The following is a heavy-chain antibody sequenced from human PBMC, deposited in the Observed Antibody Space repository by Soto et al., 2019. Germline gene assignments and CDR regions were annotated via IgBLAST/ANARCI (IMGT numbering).Heavy chain of an antibody. CDR2: IYYSGST. CDR1: GGSISSSSYY. V-gene: IGHV4-39*01. Sequence: QLQLQESGPGLVKPSETLSLTCTVAGGSISSSSYYWGWIRQPPGKGREWIGSIYYSGSTYYNPSHKSRVTISVDTSKNQFSLKLSSVTAADKAVYYCARRGVGPISTSMGRWFDPWGQGTLVTVSS. CDR3: ARRGVGPISTSMGRWFDP. J-gene: IGHJ5*02. D-gene: IGHD2-2*01.